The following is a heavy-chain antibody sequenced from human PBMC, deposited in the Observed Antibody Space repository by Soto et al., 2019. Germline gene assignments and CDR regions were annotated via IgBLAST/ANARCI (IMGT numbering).Heavy chain of an antibody. D-gene: IGHD3-22*01. CDR3: AKDTYYYDSSGYYYYYYYGMDV. Sequence: GGSLRLSCAASGFTFSSYGMHWVRQAPGKGLEWVAVISYDGSNKYYADSVKGRFTISRDNSKNTLYLQMNSLRAEDTAVYYCAKDTYYYDSSGYYYYYYYGMDVWGQRTTVTVSS. V-gene: IGHV3-30*18. CDR1: GFTFSSYG. J-gene: IGHJ6*02. CDR2: ISYDGSNK.